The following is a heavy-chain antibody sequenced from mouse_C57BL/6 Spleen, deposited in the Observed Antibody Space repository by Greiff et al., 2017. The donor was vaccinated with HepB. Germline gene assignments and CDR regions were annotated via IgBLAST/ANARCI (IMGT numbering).Heavy chain of an antibody. D-gene: IGHD2-3*01. Sequence: DVQLVESGEGLVKPGGSLKLSCAASGFTFSSYAMSWVRQTPEKRLEWVAYISSGGDYIYYADTVKGRFTISRDNARNTLYLQMSSLKSEDTAMYYCTRDRGLLQGAWFAYWGQGTLVTVSA. CDR3: TRDRGLLQGAWFAY. V-gene: IGHV5-9-1*02. CDR1: GFTFSSYA. CDR2: ISSGGDYI. J-gene: IGHJ3*01.